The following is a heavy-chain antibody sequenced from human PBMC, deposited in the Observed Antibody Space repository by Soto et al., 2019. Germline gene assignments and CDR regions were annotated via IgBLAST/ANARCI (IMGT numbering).Heavy chain of an antibody. CDR3: ARDPRFGIAAAGRYYYYGMDV. CDR1: GGSISSSNW. V-gene: IGHV4-4*02. CDR2: IYHSGST. J-gene: IGHJ6*02. D-gene: IGHD6-13*01. Sequence: SETLSLTCAVSGGSISSSNWWSWVRQPPGKGLEWIGEIYHSGSTNYNPSLKSRVTISVDKSKNQFSLKLSSVTAADTAVYYCARDPRFGIAAAGRYYYYGMDVWGQGTTVT.